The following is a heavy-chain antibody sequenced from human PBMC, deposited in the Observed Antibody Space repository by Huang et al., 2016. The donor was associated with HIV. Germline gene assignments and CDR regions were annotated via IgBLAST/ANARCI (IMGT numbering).Heavy chain of an antibody. CDR1: GFSISSYW. D-gene: IGHD3-22*01. V-gene: IGHV3-74*01. CDR2: INSDGSST. J-gene: IGHJ4*02. CDR3: ARDPRIQSWLNFFDY. Sequence: EVQLVESGGGLVQPGGSLRLSCAASGFSISSYWMNWVRQAPGTVLVWVSRINSDGSSTSYADSVKGRFTISGDNAKNTLYLQMNSLRAEDTAVYYCARDPRIQSWLNFFDYWGQGTLVSVSS.